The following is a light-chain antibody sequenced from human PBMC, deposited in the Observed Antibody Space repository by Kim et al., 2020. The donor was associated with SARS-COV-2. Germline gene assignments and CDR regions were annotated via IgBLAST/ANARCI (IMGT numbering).Light chain of an antibody. J-gene: IGLJ2*01. CDR2: GKN. V-gene: IGLV3-19*01. CDR3: NSRGSNDNVL. Sequence: VALGQTVRITCQGDSLRSYYATWYQQKPGQAPIVVIYGKNNRPSGIPDRFSGSSSGDTASLTITGTQAGDEAVYYCNSRGSNDNVLFGGGTQLTVL. CDR1: SLRSYY.